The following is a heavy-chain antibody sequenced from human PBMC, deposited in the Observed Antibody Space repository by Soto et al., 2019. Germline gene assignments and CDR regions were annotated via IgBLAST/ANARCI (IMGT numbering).Heavy chain of an antibody. CDR2: ISPNSGDT. V-gene: IGHV1-2*02. D-gene: IGHD3-3*01. J-gene: IGHJ4*02. Sequence: QVQLVQSGAGMKRPGASVKVSCKASGYPFTDYYIHWVRQAPGQGLQWMGWISPNSGDTTYAQKFQGRVTMTRDTSITTAYMELSALTSDDTAVYYCARGMFGPQLDSWGQGSLLTVSS. CDR1: GYPFTDYY. CDR3: ARGMFGPQLDS.